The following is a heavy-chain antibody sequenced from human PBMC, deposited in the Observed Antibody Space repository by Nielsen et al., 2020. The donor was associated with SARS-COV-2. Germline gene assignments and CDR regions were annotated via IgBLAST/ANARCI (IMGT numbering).Heavy chain of an antibody. CDR3: ARASLAASINNIDY. CDR1: GYTFTSYY. Sequence: ASVKVSCKASGYTFTSYYMHWVRQAPGQGLEWMGRINPNSGGTNYAQKFQGRVTMTRDTSISTAYMELSRLRSDDTAVYYCARASLAASINNIDYWGQGTLVTVSS. CDR2: INPNSGGT. D-gene: IGHD6-13*01. J-gene: IGHJ4*02. V-gene: IGHV1-2*06.